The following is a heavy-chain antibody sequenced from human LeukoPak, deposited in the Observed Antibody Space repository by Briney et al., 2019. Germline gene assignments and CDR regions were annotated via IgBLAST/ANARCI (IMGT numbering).Heavy chain of an antibody. CDR3: VRDVGRSRGPFDP. Sequence: SETLSLTCTVSGYSIKMAYYWGWIRQSPGKGLEWIGSIYHKGSTYYNPSLKSRLTVSLDTSKNQFSLKMTSVSAADTAVYYCVRDVGRSRGPFDPWGQGTLVTVSS. V-gene: IGHV4-38-2*02. D-gene: IGHD2-15*01. CDR2: IYHKGST. CDR1: GYSIKMAYY. J-gene: IGHJ5*02.